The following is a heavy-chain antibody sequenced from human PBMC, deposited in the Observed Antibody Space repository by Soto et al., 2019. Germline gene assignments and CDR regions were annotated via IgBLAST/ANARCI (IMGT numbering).Heavy chain of an antibody. CDR1: GFSIYDYA. CDR2: IGWNSVNM. Sequence: EVQLVDSGGGLVQPGRSLRLSCAASGFSIYDYAMHWVRQAPGRGLEWVSSIGWNSVNMDYADSGKGRFTISRDNARNSLYLQMNSLRPEDTALYYCAKFGGMDGWGQGTTVTVSS. CDR3: AKFGGMDG. D-gene: IGHD3-10*01. J-gene: IGHJ6*01. V-gene: IGHV3-9*01.